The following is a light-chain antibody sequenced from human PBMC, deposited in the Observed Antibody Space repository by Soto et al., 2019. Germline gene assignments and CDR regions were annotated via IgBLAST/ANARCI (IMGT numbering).Light chain of an antibody. CDR2: GAS. J-gene: IGKJ1*01. CDR1: QSVSSN. CDR3: QQYNKWPPWT. Sequence: EIVMTQSPATLSVSPRERATLSCRASQSVSSNSAWYQQKPGQAPRLLIYGASTRATGIPARFSGSGSGTEFTLTISSLQSEDFAVYYCQQYNKWPPWTFGQGTKVEIK. V-gene: IGKV3-15*01.